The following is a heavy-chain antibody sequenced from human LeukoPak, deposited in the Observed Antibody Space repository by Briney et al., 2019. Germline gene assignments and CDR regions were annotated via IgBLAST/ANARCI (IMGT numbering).Heavy chain of an antibody. J-gene: IGHJ4*02. CDR2: LSGSGGST. Sequence: GGSLRLSCAASGFTFGSYAMNWVRQAPGRGLEWVSTLSGSGGSTYYADAVKGRFTISRDNSKNTLYLQMNSLRAEDTAVYYCAESRTVVIPLDYWGQGALVTVSS. CDR3: AESRTVVIPLDY. CDR1: GFTFGSYA. V-gene: IGHV3-23*01. D-gene: IGHD4-23*01.